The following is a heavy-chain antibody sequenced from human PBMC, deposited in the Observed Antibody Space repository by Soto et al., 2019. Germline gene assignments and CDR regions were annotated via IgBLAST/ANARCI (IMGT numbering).Heavy chain of an antibody. V-gene: IGHV4-39*02. D-gene: IGHD3-22*01. Sequence: QLQLQESGPGLVKPSETLSLACSVSGASVSGGTYYWGWIRQPPGKGLEWVGDVHYSGITHYNPSLMSRATISLDTSHNHFSLKLSSVTAADTAVYYCARRAHGYPTNWFDPWGQGTLVIVSS. CDR1: GASVSGGTYY. J-gene: IGHJ5*02. CDR2: VHYSGIT. CDR3: ARRAHGYPTNWFDP.